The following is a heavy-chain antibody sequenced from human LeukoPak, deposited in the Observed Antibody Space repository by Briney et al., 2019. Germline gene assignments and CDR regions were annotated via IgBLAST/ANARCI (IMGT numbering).Heavy chain of an antibody. Sequence: GESLKISCKGSGYSFTSYWIGWVRQMPEKGLEWMGIIYPGDSDTRYSPSYQGQVTISADKSISTAYLQWSSLKASDTAMYYCARHSCSSTSCYYGGDWFDPWGQGTLVTVSS. D-gene: IGHD2-2*01. CDR2: IYPGDSDT. CDR3: ARHSCSSTSCYYGGDWFDP. J-gene: IGHJ5*02. V-gene: IGHV5-51*01. CDR1: GYSFTSYW.